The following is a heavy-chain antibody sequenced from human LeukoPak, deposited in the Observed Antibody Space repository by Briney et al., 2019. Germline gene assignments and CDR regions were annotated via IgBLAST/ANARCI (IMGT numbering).Heavy chain of an antibody. V-gene: IGHV4-59*01. CDR3: ARRSGNYYYAMDV. Sequence: SETLSLTCTVSGGSISGNYWSWIRQPPGKGLEWIGYIYYSGTTNYNPSLKSRVTISVDTSKNQFSLNLKSVTAADTAVYYCARRSGNYYYAMDVWGQGTTVSVSS. D-gene: IGHD1-1*01. CDR1: GGSISGNY. J-gene: IGHJ6*02. CDR2: IYYSGTT.